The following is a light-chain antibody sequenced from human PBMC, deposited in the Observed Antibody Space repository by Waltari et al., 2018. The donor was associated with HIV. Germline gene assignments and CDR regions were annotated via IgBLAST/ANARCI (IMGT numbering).Light chain of an antibody. J-gene: IGLJ1*01. V-gene: IGLV2-14*03. Sequence: QSALTQPASVSGSPGQAITISCIGTSSDAGGYNYVSWSQQHPAKAPKLMIYDVSNRPSGVSVRFSGSKSGNTASLTISGLQAEDEADYYCSSYTNSSTLEVFGTGTKVTVL. CDR2: DVS. CDR1: SSDAGGYNY. CDR3: SSYTNSSTLEV.